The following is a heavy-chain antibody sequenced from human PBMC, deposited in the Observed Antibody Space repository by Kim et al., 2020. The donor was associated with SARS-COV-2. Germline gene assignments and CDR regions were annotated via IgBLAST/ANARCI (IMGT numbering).Heavy chain of an antibody. CDR1: GFTFSSYW. V-gene: IGHV3-74*01. CDR3: ARDRFIVAGEPQFDY. D-gene: IGHD3-16*02. Sequence: GGSLRLSCAASGFTFSSYWMHWVRQAPGKGLVWVSRINSDGSSTSYADSVKGRFTISRDNAKNTLYLQMNSLRAEDTAVYYCARDRFIVAGEPQFDYWGQGTLVTVSS. CDR2: INSDGSST. J-gene: IGHJ4*02.